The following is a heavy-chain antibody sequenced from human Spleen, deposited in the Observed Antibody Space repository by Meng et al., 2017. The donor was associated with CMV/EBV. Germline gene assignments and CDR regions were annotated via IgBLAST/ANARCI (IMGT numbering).Heavy chain of an antibody. D-gene: IGHD1-26*01. Sequence: ASVKVSCKASGYFFTGYHIHWVRQAPGEGLEWMGWIIPNSGDTNYAQKFQGRVTMTTDTSITTAYMELTRLTSDDTAVYYCARDGIVGANLRDYWGQGTLVTVSS. CDR1: GYFFTGYH. J-gene: IGHJ4*02. V-gene: IGHV1-2*02. CDR3: ARDGIVGANLRDY. CDR2: IIPNSGDT.